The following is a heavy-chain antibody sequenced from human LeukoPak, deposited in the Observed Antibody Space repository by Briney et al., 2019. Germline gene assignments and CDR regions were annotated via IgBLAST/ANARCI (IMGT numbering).Heavy chain of an antibody. D-gene: IGHD3-22*01. J-gene: IGHJ4*02. CDR3: TRPSPYYYDSSGPAY. V-gene: IGHV3-49*03. Sequence: GGSLRLSCAASGFTFGDYAMSWFRQAPGKGLEWVGFIRSKAYGGTTEYAASVKGRFTISRDDSKSIAYLQMNSPKTEDTAVYYCTRPSPYYYDSSGPAYWGQGTLVTVSS. CDR1: GFTFGDYA. CDR2: IRSKAYGGTT.